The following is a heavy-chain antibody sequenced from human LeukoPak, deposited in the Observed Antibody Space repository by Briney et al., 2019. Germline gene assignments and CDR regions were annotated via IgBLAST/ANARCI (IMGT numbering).Heavy chain of an antibody. D-gene: IGHD6-13*01. J-gene: IGHJ4*02. V-gene: IGHV4-39*07. CDR1: GGSISSSSYY. CDR3: ARWVNYSSSFFDY. Sequence: PSETLSLTCTVSGGSISSSSYYWGWIRQPPGKGLEWIGSIYYSGSTYYNPSLKSRVTISVDTSKNQFSLKLSSVTAADTAVYYCARWVNYSSSFFDYWGQGTLVTVSS. CDR2: IYYSGST.